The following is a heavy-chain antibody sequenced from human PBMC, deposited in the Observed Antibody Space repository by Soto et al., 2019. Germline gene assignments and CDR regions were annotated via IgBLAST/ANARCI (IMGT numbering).Heavy chain of an antibody. V-gene: IGHV3-53*01. CDR1: GFSVSSNH. J-gene: IGHJ4*02. Sequence: EVQLVESGGGLIQPGGSLRLSCAASGFSVSSNHMNWVRQAPGKGLEWVSLIYSGGYTYYAASVKCGFTISRDNSKNSLLLKMNALRVEDTAVYFWVKEAVGPFESWGQGALVTVSS. CDR2: IYSGGYT. CDR3: VKEAVGPFES. D-gene: IGHD6-19*01.